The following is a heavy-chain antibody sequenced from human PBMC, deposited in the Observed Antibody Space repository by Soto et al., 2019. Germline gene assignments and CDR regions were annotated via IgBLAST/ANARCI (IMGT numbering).Heavy chain of an antibody. CDR2: INAGNGNT. V-gene: IGHV1-3*01. Sequence: ASVKVSCKASGYTFNSYAMHWVRQAPGQRLEWMGWINAGNGNTKYSQKFQGRVTITRDTSASTAYMELSSLRSEDTAVYYCARGYYGDYPDDAFDTWGQGTMVTVSS. CDR1: GYTFNSYA. J-gene: IGHJ3*02. CDR3: ARGYYGDYPDDAFDT. D-gene: IGHD4-17*01.